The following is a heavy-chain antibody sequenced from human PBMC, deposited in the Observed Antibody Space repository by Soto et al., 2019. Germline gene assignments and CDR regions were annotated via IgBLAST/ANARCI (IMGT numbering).Heavy chain of an antibody. V-gene: IGHV4-59*01. CDR3: ARVWYYGSNWFDP. CDR2: IYYSGST. J-gene: IGHJ5*02. D-gene: IGHD3-10*01. Sequence: LSLPCTVSGGSISSYYWSWIRQPPGKGLEWIGYIYYSGSTNYNPSLKSRVTISVDTSKNQFSLKLSSVTAADTAVYYCARVWYYGSNWFDPWGQGTLVTVSS. CDR1: GGSISSYY.